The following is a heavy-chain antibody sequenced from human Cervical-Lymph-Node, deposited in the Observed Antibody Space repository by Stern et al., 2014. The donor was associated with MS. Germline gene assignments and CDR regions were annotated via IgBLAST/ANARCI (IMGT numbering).Heavy chain of an antibody. J-gene: IGHJ4*02. Sequence: QVQLVQSGAEVKKPGASVKVSCKASGYTFTSYGISWVRQAPGQGLAWMGWIRAYTGNPNYAQKLRGRVTMTTDTSTSTAYMELRSLRSDDTAVYHCARGNDFWSGENDWGQGTLVTVSS. CDR3: ARGNDFWSGEND. CDR1: GYTFTSYG. V-gene: IGHV1-18*01. D-gene: IGHD3-3*01. CDR2: IRAYTGNP.